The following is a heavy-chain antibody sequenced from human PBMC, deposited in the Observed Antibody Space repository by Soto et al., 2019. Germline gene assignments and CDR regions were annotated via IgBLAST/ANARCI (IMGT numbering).Heavy chain of an antibody. CDR2: IYYSGST. Sequence: SETLSLTCTVSGVSISSSYWSWIRQPPGKGLEWIGYIYYSGSTNYHPSLKSRVTISVDTSKNQFSLKLSSVTAADTAVYYCARAWGNWYFDLWGRGTLVTVSS. J-gene: IGHJ2*01. V-gene: IGHV4-59*01. CDR3: ARAWGNWYFDL. D-gene: IGHD3-16*01. CDR1: GVSISSSY.